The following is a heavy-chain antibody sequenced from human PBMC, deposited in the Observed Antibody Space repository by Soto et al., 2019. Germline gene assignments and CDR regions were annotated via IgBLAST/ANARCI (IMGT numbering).Heavy chain of an antibody. CDR1: GGSISSYY. D-gene: IGHD6-13*01. CDR3: ASNIAAAGYNWFDP. CDR2: IYYSGST. J-gene: IGHJ5*02. V-gene: IGHV4-59*08. Sequence: SETLSLTCTVSGGSISSYYWSWIRQPPGKGLEWIGYIYYSGSTNYNPSLKSRVTISVDTSKNQFSLKLSSVTAADTAVYYCASNIAAAGYNWFDPWGQGTLVTVSS.